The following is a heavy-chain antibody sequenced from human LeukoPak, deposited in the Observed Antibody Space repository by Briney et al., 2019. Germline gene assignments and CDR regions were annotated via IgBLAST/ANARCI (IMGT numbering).Heavy chain of an antibody. CDR1: GGSISSYY. CDR3: ARRIIVGATRWFDP. CDR2: IYYSGST. J-gene: IGHJ5*02. Sequence: SETLSLTCTVSGGSISSYYWSWIRLPPGKGLEWIGYIYYSGSTNYNPSLKSRVTISVDTSKNQFSLKLSSVTAADTAVYYCARRIIVGATRWFDPWGQGTLVTVSS. V-gene: IGHV4-59*08. D-gene: IGHD1-26*01.